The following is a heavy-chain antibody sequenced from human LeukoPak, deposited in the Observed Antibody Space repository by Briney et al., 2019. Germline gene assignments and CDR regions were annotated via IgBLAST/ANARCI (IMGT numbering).Heavy chain of an antibody. CDR1: GFTFSTYG. V-gene: IGHV3-23*01. CDR3: AKSFRDYGDYLAFDI. J-gene: IGHJ3*02. D-gene: IGHD4-17*01. Sequence: PGGSLRLSCAASGFTFSTYGMTWVRQAPGKGLEWVSSLSGSGGSTYYADSVKGRFTISRDNSKNTLYLQMNSLRAADTALYYCAKSFRDYGDYLAFDIWGQGTMVTVSS. CDR2: LSGSGGST.